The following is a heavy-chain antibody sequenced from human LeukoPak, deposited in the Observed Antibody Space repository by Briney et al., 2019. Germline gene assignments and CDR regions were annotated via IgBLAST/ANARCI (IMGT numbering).Heavy chain of an antibody. CDR2: ISSSGSTI. CDR1: GFTFSDYY. Sequence: GGSLRLSCAASGFTFSDYYMSWIRQAPGKGLEWVSYISSSGSTIYYADSVKGRFTISRDNSKNTLYLQMNSLRAEDTAVYYCAKRDFWSGYLDYWGQGTLVTVSS. CDR3: AKRDFWSGYLDY. D-gene: IGHD3-3*01. V-gene: IGHV3-11*01. J-gene: IGHJ4*02.